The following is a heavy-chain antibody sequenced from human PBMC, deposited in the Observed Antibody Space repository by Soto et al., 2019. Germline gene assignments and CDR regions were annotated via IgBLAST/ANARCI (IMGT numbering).Heavy chain of an antibody. D-gene: IGHD3-10*01. V-gene: IGHV1-69*01. J-gene: IGHJ5*02. CDR1: GGTFSSYA. Sequence: QVQLVQSGAEVKKPGSSVKVSCKASGGTFSSYAISWVRQAPGQGLEWMGGIIPIFGTANYAQKFQGRVTITADESTSTAYMELSSLRSEDTAVYYCARDRDTMVRGPRWFDPWGQGPLVTVSS. CDR3: ARDRDTMVRGPRWFDP. CDR2: IIPIFGTA.